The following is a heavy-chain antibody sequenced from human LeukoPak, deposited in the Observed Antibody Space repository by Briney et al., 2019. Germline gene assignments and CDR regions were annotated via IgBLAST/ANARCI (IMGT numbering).Heavy chain of an antibody. D-gene: IGHD1-26*01. CDR2: ISSSSSTI. Sequence: QAGGSLRLSCAASGFTFSSHSMNWVRQAPGKGLEWVSYISSSSSTIYYADSVKGRFTISRDNAKNSLYLQMNSLRAEDTAVYYCARDWPFGGSFPFDYWGQGTLVTVSS. J-gene: IGHJ4*02. CDR1: GFTFSSHS. CDR3: ARDWPFGGSFPFDY. V-gene: IGHV3-48*04.